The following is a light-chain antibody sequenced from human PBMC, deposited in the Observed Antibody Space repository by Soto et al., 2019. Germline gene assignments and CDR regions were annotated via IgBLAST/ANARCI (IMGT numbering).Light chain of an antibody. CDR2: AAS. CDR1: QSISSY. CDR3: QQSYSTPLT. J-gene: IGKJ4*01. V-gene: IGKV1-39*01. Sequence: DIQMTQSPSSLSASVGDRVTITCRASQSISSYLNWYQQKPGKAPKLLIYAASSLQSGVPSRFSGSGSGTDFTLTISSLQPDDFATYYCQQSYSTPLTLGGGTKVDSK.